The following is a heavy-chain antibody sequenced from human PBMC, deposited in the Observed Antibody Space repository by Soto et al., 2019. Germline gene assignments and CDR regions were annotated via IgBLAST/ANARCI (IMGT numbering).Heavy chain of an antibody. CDR2: IYYSGSP. D-gene: IGHD6-25*01. V-gene: IGHV4-61*01. Sequence: SETLSLTCTVSGGSVSSGRNYWSWIRQPPGKGLEWIGYIYYSGSPNYNPSLKSRVTISVDTSKNQFSLKLSSVTAADTAVYYCARDGGGPLDDWGQGTLVTVSS. CDR3: ARDGGGPLDD. J-gene: IGHJ4*02. CDR1: GGSVSSGRNY.